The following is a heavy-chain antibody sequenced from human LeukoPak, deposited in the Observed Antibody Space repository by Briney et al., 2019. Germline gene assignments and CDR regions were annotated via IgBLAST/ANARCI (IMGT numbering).Heavy chain of an antibody. V-gene: IGHV4-59*01. J-gene: IGHJ3*02. Sequence: SETLSLTCTVSGGSTSSYYWSWIRQPPGKGLEWIGYIYYSGSTNYNPSLKSRVTISVDTSKNQFSLKLSSVTAADTAVYYCARGRRDDAFDIWGQGTMVTVSS. CDR2: IYYSGST. CDR1: GGSTSSYY. D-gene: IGHD6-25*01. CDR3: ARGRRDDAFDI.